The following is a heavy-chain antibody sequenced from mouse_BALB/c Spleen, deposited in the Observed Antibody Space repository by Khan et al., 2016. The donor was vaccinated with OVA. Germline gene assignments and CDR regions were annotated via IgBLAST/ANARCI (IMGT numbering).Heavy chain of an antibody. CDR1: GYSINNGYG. CDR2: ITYSGNT. CDR3: ARTARIKY. D-gene: IGHD1-2*01. Sequence: VQLQESGAGLVKPSPSLSMTCTVSGYSINNGYGRNWIRQFQGNQQGWMGNITYSGNTKYNPSLKSRISITRDTSTNQFFLQLNSVTTEDTATYYCARTARIKYWGQGTTLTVSS. V-gene: IGHV3-1*02. J-gene: IGHJ2*01.